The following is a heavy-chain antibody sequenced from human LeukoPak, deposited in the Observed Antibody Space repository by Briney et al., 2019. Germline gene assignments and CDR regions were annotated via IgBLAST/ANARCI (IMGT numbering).Heavy chain of an antibody. CDR1: GGSISSSSYY. CDR3: ARHQGAGSDY. V-gene: IGHV4-39*01. D-gene: IGHD1-26*01. J-gene: IGHJ4*02. CDR2: IYYSGNT. Sequence: PSETLSLTCTVSGGSISSSSYYWGWLRQPPGKGLEWIGSIYYSGNTYDNPSLKSRVTISVDTSKNQFSLHLSSVTAANTAVYYCARHQGAGSDYWGQGTLVTVPS.